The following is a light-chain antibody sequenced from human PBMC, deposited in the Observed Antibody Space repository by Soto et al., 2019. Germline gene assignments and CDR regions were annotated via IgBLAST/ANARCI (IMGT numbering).Light chain of an antibody. V-gene: IGLV2-11*01. CDR3: CSYAGSYTWV. J-gene: IGLJ3*02. CDR1: SSDVGDYNY. CDR2: DVS. Sequence: QSVLTQPRSVSGSPGQSVTISCTGTSSDVGDYNYVSWYQQHPGKAPKLMIYDVSERPAGVPDRFSGSKSGNTASLTISGLQAEEEADYYCCSYAGSYTWVFGGGTKLTVL.